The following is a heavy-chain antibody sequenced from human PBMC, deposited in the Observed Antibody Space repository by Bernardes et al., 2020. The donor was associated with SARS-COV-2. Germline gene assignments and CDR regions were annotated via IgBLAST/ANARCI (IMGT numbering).Heavy chain of an antibody. CDR1: GYTFTSYG. CDR2: ISAYNGNT. J-gene: IGHJ4*02. V-gene: IGHV1-18*01. D-gene: IGHD3-22*01. CDR3: ARDGITMIEQLVDY. Sequence: ASEKVSCKASGYTFTSYGISWVRQAPGQGLEWMGWISAYNGNTNYAQKLQGRVTMTTDTSTSTAYMELRSLRSDDTAVYYCARDGITMIEQLVDYWGQGTLVTVSS.